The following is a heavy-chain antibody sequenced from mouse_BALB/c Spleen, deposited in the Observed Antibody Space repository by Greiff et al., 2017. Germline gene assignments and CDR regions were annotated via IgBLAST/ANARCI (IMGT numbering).Heavy chain of an antibody. CDR1: GYNFTSYW. Sequence: VQLQQSGAELVKPGTSVKLSCKASGYNFTSYWINWVKLRPGQGLEWIGDIYPGSGSTNYNEKFKSKATLTVDTSSSTAYMQLSSLASEDSALYYCASYDGYWYFDVWGAGTTVTVSS. D-gene: IGHD2-3*01. J-gene: IGHJ1*01. V-gene: IGHV1-55*01. CDR2: IYPGSGST. CDR3: ASYDGYWYFDV.